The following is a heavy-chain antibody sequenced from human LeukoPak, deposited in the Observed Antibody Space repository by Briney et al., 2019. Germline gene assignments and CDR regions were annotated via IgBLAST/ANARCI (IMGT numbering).Heavy chain of an antibody. Sequence: GGSQRLSCSVSGFIFSSYAMHWVRQAPGKGLEWVAVISYDGNDKYYADSVKGRFTISRDSSENTLFLQMSSLRIVDTAVYYCAREWGNSGFDYWGQGTLVTVSS. J-gene: IGHJ4*02. CDR2: ISYDGNDK. CDR1: GFIFSSYA. CDR3: AREWGNSGFDY. D-gene: IGHD6-25*01. V-gene: IGHV3-30-3*01.